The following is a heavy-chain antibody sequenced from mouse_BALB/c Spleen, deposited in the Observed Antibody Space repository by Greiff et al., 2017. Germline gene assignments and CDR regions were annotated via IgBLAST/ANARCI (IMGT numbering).Heavy chain of an antibody. J-gene: IGHJ4*01. CDR2: IRNKANGYTT. CDR1: GFTFTDYY. Sequence: VQLKESGGGLVQPGGSLRLSCATSGFTFTDYYMSWVRQPPGKALEWLGFIRNKANGYTTEYSASVKGRFTISRDNSQSILYLQMNTLRAEDSATYYCAREGAMDYWGQGTSVTVSS. V-gene: IGHV7-3*02. CDR3: AREGAMDY.